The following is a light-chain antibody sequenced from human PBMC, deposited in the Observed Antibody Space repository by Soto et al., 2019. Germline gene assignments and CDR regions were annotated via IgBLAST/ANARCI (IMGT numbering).Light chain of an antibody. CDR3: SSYTVTNFLSYV. CDR1: SSDVGGYNY. CDR2: EVT. Sequence: QSVLTQPASVSGSPGQSITISCTGSSSDVGGYNYVSWYQQHPGKAPKLIIYEVTYRPSGVSNRFSGSKSGNTASLTISGLQSEDEDDYYCSSYTVTNFLSYVFGTGTKVTVL. V-gene: IGLV2-14*01. J-gene: IGLJ1*01.